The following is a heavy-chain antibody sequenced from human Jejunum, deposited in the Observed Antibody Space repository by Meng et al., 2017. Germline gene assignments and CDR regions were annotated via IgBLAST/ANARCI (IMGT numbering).Heavy chain of an antibody. D-gene: IGHD7-27*01. V-gene: IGHV4-61*01. Sequence: QGTLPESGPGLVRPSETLSLTCTVSGGCASSGSYYWTWVRQSPGKGLEWIGYNFDNGRTNYNPSLKSRVTMSVDTSRNQFSLKLSSVTAADTAVYYCARDNWGSIDYWGQGVLVTVFS. CDR3: ARDNWGSIDY. CDR2: NFDNGRT. CDR1: GGCASSGSYY. J-gene: IGHJ4*02.